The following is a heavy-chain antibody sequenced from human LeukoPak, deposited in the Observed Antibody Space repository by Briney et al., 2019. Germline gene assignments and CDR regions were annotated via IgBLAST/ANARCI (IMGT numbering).Heavy chain of an antibody. J-gene: IGHJ4*02. CDR1: GFTFSSYA. D-gene: IGHD3-22*01. CDR3: AKDRKGRSGYYPFDY. CDR2: ISGSGGST. Sequence: PGGSLRLSCAASGFTFSSYAMSWVRQAPGQGLEWASAISGSGGSTYYADSVKGRFTISRDNSKNTLYLQMNSLRAEDTAVYYCAKDRKGRSGYYPFDYWGQGTLVTVSS. V-gene: IGHV3-23*01.